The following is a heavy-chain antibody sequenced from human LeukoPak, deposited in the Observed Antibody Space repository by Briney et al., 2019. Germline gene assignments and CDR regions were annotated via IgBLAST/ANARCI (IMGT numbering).Heavy chain of an antibody. Sequence: GGSLRLSCAASGFTLSRYWMSWVRQVPRKGLEWVANIKQDGSEKYYVDSVKGRFTISRDNAKNSLYLRMNSLRAEDTAVYYCARDGITMVRGVIIDYGMDVWGQGTTVTVSS. D-gene: IGHD3-10*01. J-gene: IGHJ6*02. CDR2: IKQDGSEK. V-gene: IGHV3-7*01. CDR1: GFTLSRYW. CDR3: ARDGITMVRGVIIDYGMDV.